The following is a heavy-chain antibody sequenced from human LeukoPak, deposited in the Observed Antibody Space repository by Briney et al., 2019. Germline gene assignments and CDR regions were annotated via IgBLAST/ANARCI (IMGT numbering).Heavy chain of an antibody. Sequence: ASVKVSCKASGYTFTSYGISWVRQAPGQGLEWMAWISAYNGNTNYAQKLQGRVTMITDTSTSTAYMELRSLRSDDTAVYYCARDFEHSSSSGVGDFGYWGQGTLVTVSS. V-gene: IGHV1-18*01. CDR3: ARDFEHSSSSGVGDFGY. CDR1: GYTFTSYG. CDR2: ISAYNGNT. D-gene: IGHD6-6*01. J-gene: IGHJ4*02.